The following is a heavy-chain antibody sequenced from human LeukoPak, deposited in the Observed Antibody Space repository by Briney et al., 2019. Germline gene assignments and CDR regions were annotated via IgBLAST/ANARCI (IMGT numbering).Heavy chain of an antibody. CDR3: ASQRWLQVYYFDY. Sequence: SVKVSCKASGGTFSSFAISWVRQAPGHGLEWMGVIIPIFGSANYAQKFQGRVTITADESTSTAYLELSSLRSEDTAVYYCASQRWLQVYYFDYWGQGSLVTVSS. V-gene: IGHV1-69*13. D-gene: IGHD5-24*01. CDR2: IIPIFGSA. CDR1: GGTFSSFA. J-gene: IGHJ4*02.